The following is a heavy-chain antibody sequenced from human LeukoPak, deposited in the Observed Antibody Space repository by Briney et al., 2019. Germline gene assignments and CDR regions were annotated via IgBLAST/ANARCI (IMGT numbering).Heavy chain of an antibody. CDR2: ISAYGGNT. CDR1: GYTFTSYA. Sequence: GASLRLSCTASGYTFTSYAMSWVRQAPGQGLEWMGCISAYGGNTNYAQTLQGRVTITTDTSTSTAYMELKSLRTDDTAVYYCAGGAYDILSGLIRTKRLDHWGQRTRVSVSS. D-gene: IGHD3-9*01. J-gene: IGHJ4*02. V-gene: IGHV1-18*01. CDR3: AGGAYDILSGLIRTKRLDH.